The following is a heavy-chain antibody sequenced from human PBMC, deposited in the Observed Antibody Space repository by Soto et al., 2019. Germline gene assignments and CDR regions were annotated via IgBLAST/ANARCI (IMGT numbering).Heavy chain of an antibody. D-gene: IGHD5-12*01. CDR2: IFPGDSDT. Sequence: GESLKISSKTSGYNFAGYWIGWVRQMPGKGLEWLGIIFPGDSDTKYSPSFQGQVIISADKSIRTAYLQWSSLKASDTAIYYCARQSGMDVWGQGTTVTVSS. CDR1: GYNFAGYW. J-gene: IGHJ6*02. V-gene: IGHV5-51*01. CDR3: ARQSGMDV.